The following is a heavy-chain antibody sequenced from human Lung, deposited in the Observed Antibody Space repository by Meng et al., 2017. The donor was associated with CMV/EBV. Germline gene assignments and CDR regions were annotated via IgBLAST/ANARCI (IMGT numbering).Heavy chain of an antibody. D-gene: IGHD6-6*01. CDR3: ARDSSSSYYYYYYYYGMDV. Sequence: GGSLRLXXAASGFTFSSYSMNWVRQAPGKGLEWVSSISSSSSYIYYADSVKGRFTISRDNAKNPLYLQMNSLRAEDTAVYYCARDSSSSYYYYYYYYGMDVWGQGTTVXVSS. CDR2: ISSSSSYI. CDR1: GFTFSSYS. V-gene: IGHV3-21*01. J-gene: IGHJ6*02.